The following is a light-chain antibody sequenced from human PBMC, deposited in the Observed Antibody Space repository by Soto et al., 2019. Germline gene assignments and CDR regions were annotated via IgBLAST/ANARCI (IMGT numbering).Light chain of an antibody. CDR1: ESVTGH. Sequence: EVVLTQSPGTLSLSPGEEATLSCTTSESVTGHLAWYQQKPGQAPRLLIYGASSRATGIADRFSGSGSGTDFTLTISRLEPEDSAVYYCQQYATSPLTFGGGTKVDIK. V-gene: IGKV3-20*01. CDR2: GAS. CDR3: QQYATSPLT. J-gene: IGKJ4*01.